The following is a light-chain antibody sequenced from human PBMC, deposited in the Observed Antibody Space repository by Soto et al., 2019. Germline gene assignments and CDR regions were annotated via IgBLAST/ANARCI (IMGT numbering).Light chain of an antibody. V-gene: IGKV4-1*01. CDR2: WAS. Sequence: DIVMTQSQDSLSVSLGERATINLNSSQILLYSSNNKNYLAWYQQKPGQPPKLLIYWASTRESGVPDRFSGSGSGTDFTLTISSLQAEDVAVYYCQQYNSSPLTFGGGTKV. J-gene: IGKJ4*01. CDR3: QQYNSSPLT. CDR1: QILLYSSNNKNY.